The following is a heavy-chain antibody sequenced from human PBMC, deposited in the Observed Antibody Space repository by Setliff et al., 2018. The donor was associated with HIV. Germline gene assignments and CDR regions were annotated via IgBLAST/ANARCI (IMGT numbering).Heavy chain of an antibody. Sequence: PSETLSLTCTVSGGSISSGSYYWSWIRQPAGKGLEWIGHIYISGTTNYNPSLKSRVTISVDTSKNQFSLKLSSVTAADTAVYYCARTPDILTGYNWFDPWGQVTLVTVSS. J-gene: IGHJ5*02. D-gene: IGHD3-9*01. CDR1: GGSISSGSYY. V-gene: IGHV4-61*09. CDR2: IYISGTT. CDR3: ARTPDILTGYNWFDP.